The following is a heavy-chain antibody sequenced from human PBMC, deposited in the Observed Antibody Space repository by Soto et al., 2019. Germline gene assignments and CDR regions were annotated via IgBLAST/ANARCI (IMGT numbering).Heavy chain of an antibody. D-gene: IGHD3-22*01. Sequence: QVQLVQSGAEVKKPGASVKVSCKASGDIFTSYGISWVRQAPGQGLEWMGRISAYNGNTNYAQKFQGRVTMTTDTXTSTAYMELRSLRSDDTAVYYCARDQEGITMIVGGTWGQGPLVTVSS. CDR1: GDIFTSYG. J-gene: IGHJ5*02. CDR3: ARDQEGITMIVGGT. CDR2: ISAYNGNT. V-gene: IGHV1-18*01.